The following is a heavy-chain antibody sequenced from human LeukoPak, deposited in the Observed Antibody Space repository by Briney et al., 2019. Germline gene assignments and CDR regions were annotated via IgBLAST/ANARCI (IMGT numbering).Heavy chain of an antibody. V-gene: IGHV1-69*06. D-gene: IGHD2-21*01. CDR1: GGTFSSYA. Sequence: SVKVSCKASGGTFSSYAISWVRQAPGQGLEWMGGIIPIFGTANYAQKFQGRVTITADKSTSTAYMELSSLRSEDTAVYYCARDTYCGGDCYFFFDYWGQGTLVTVSS. J-gene: IGHJ4*02. CDR3: ARDTYCGGDCYFFFDY. CDR2: IIPIFGTA.